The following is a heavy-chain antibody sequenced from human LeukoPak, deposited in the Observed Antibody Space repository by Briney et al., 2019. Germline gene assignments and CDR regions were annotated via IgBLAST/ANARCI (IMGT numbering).Heavy chain of an antibody. CDR1: GGTFSSYA. J-gene: IGHJ4*02. Sequence: SVKVSCKASGGTFSSYAISWVRQAPGQGLEWMGRIIPIFGIANYAQKFQGRVTITADKSTSTAYVELSSLRSEDTAVYYCARSVYGSGSSYFDYWGQGTLVTVSS. CDR3: ARSVYGSGSSYFDY. CDR2: IIPIFGIA. V-gene: IGHV1-69*04. D-gene: IGHD3-10*01.